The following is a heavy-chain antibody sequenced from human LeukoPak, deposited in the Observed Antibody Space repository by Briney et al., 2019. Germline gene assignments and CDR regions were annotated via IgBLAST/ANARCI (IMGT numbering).Heavy chain of an antibody. CDR2: ISSSGSTI. CDR3: ARNGWFVLDY. D-gene: IGHD3-10*01. Sequence: PGGSLRLSCAASGFTFSSYEMNWVRQAPGKGLEWVLYISSSGSTIYYADSVKGRFTISRDNAKNPLYLQMNSLRAEDTAVYYCARNGWFVLDYWGQGTLVTVSS. J-gene: IGHJ4*02. CDR1: GFTFSSYE. V-gene: IGHV3-48*03.